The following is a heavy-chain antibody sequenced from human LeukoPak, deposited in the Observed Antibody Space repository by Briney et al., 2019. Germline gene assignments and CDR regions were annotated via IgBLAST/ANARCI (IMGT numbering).Heavy chain of an antibody. CDR3: ARGHEGVVVAATNWFDP. Sequence: SETLSLTCAVYGGSFSGYYWSWIRQPPGKGLEWIGEINHSGSTKYNPSLKSRVTISVDTSKNQFSLKLSSVTAADTAVYYCARGHEGVVVAATNWFDPWGQGTLVTVSS. J-gene: IGHJ5*02. CDR2: INHSGST. D-gene: IGHD2-15*01. CDR1: GGSFSGYY. V-gene: IGHV4-34*01.